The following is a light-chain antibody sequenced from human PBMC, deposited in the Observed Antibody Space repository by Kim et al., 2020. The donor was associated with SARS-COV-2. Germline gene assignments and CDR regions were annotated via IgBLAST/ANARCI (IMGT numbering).Light chain of an antibody. CDR1: NLGNKY. CDR3: QTWDSSVV. V-gene: IGLV3-1*01. J-gene: IGLJ3*02. CDR2: QDS. Sequence: SYELTQPPSVSVFLGQTATITCSGDNLGNKYACWYQQRQGQSPVLVIYQDSRRPSGIPERFSGSNSGNTATLTISGTQAMDEADYYCQTWDSSVVFGGVT.